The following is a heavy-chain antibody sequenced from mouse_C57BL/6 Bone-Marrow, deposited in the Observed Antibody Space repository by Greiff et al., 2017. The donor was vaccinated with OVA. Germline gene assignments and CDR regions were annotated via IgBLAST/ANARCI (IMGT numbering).Heavy chain of an antibody. D-gene: IGHD4-1*01. CDR2: IYPRRGNT. Sequence: VQLQQSGAELARPGASVKLSCKASGYTFTSYGISWVKQRTGQGLEWIGEIYPRRGNTYYNEKFKGKATLTADKSSSTAYMELRSLTSEDSAVYFCARLTGTGYAMDYWGQGTSVTVSS. J-gene: IGHJ4*01. CDR3: ARLTGTGYAMDY. CDR1: GYTFTSYG. V-gene: IGHV1-81*01.